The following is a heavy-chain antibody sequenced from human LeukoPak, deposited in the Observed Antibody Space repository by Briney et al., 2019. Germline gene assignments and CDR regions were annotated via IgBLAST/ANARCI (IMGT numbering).Heavy chain of an antibody. J-gene: IGHJ4*02. V-gene: IGHV1-2*02. CDR2: IDPNSGDT. CDR1: GYTFTDYY. D-gene: IGHD3-22*01. CDR3: ARSGSTGYSLDY. Sequence: ASVKVSCKASGYTFTDYYMHWVRQAPGPGLEWMGCIDPNSGDTKYAQKFQARVSMPRDTSTRTAYMELSRLRSDDTAVYFCARSGSTGYSLDYWGQGTLVTVSS.